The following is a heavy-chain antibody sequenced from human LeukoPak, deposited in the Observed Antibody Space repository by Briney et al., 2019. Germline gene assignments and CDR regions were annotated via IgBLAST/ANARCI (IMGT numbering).Heavy chain of an antibody. D-gene: IGHD6-19*01. V-gene: IGHV3-11*01. CDR3: ARDRSGWYFDY. Sequence: GGSLRLSCAASGFIFSDYYMSWIRQAPGKGLEWVSSISSSGSTMYYADSVKGRFTISSDNAKNSLYLQMDSLRAEDTAVYYCARDRSGWYFDYWGQGILVTVSS. CDR2: ISSSGSTM. J-gene: IGHJ4*02. CDR1: GFIFSDYY.